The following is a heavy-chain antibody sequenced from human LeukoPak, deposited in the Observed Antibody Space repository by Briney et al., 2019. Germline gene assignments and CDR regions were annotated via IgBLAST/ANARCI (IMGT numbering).Heavy chain of an antibody. D-gene: IGHD5-18*01. CDR2: IWYDGSNK. Sequence: QAGRSLRLSCAASGFTFSRYAVHWVRQAPGKGLEGVAIIWYDGSNKNYVGSVKGRFTISRDNGKNTLYLQMNSLRAEDTAVYYCARVDTAMGSLDYWGQGILVTVSS. CDR3: ARVDTAMGSLDY. J-gene: IGHJ4*02. V-gene: IGHV3-33*01. CDR1: GFTFSRYA.